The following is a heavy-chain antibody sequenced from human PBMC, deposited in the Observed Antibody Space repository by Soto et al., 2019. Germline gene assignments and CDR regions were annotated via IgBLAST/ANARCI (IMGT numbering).Heavy chain of an antibody. CDR3: AKVMLRWRYVDY. CDR2: IYPVDSDT. CDR1: GYNFTNYW. V-gene: IGHV5-51*03. D-gene: IGHD3-16*01. J-gene: IGHJ4*02. Sequence: EVQLVQSGAEVKKPGESLKISCKASGYNFTNYWIGWVRQMPGKGLEWMGIIYPVDSDTTYSPSFQGQVTISADKSISTAYLQWSSLKASDTAMYYCAKVMLRWRYVDYWGQGTLVTVSS.